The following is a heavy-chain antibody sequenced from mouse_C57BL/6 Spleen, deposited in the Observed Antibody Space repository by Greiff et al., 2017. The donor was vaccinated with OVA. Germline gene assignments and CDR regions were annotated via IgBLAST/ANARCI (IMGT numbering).Heavy chain of an antibody. CDR1: GYTFTSYW. D-gene: IGHD1-1*01. CDR2: INPSNGGT. CDR3: ASHYYGSSAWFAY. J-gene: IGHJ3*01. V-gene: IGHV1-53*01. Sequence: QVQLQQPGTELVKPGASVKLSCKASGYTFTSYWMHWVKQRPGQGLEWIGNINPSNGGTNYNEKFKSKATLTVDKSSSTAYMQLSRLTSEDSAVYDCASHYYGSSAWFAYWGQGTLVTVSA.